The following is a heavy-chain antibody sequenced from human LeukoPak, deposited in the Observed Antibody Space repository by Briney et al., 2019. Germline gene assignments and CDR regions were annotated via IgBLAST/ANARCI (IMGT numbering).Heavy chain of an antibody. CDR3: ASDPQYSSSWYGINWFDP. V-gene: IGHV1-18*01. CDR2: ISAYTGNT. CDR1: GYTFTIYG. J-gene: IGHJ5*02. D-gene: IGHD6-13*01. Sequence: ASVTVSFKSSGYTFTIYGISWVRQAPGQGVEGMGWISAYTGNTNYAQKLHGRVTITTDTSTSTAYMELTSLRSDDTAVYYCASDPQYSSSWYGINWFDPWGQGTLVTVSS.